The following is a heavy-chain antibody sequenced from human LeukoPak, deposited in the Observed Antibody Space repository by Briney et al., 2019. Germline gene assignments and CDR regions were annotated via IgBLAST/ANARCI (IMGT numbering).Heavy chain of an antibody. Sequence: GGSLRLSCAASGFTFSGYWMHWVRHAPGKGLVWVSRINSDGSTTSYADSVMGRFTISRDNAKNTLYLQMNSLRAEDTAVYYCARVIYSGWQGELSDWGQGTLVTVSS. J-gene: IGHJ4*02. CDR1: GFTFSGYW. CDR2: INSDGSTT. D-gene: IGHD6-19*01. V-gene: IGHV3-74*01. CDR3: ARVIYSGWQGELSD.